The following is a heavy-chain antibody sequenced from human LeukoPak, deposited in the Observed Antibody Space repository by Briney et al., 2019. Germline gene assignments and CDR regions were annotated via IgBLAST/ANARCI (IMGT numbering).Heavy chain of an antibody. Sequence: PSETLSLTCTVSGGSISTSNYYWGWIRQPPGKGLEWIGNIFYSGSTYYSPSLRSRVTISLDTSRNQFSLKLNSVTAADTAVYYCARGPYDSSLDYWGQGTLVTVSS. CDR3: ARGPYDSSLDY. V-gene: IGHV4-39*07. CDR2: IFYSGST. J-gene: IGHJ4*02. D-gene: IGHD3-22*01. CDR1: GGSISTSNYY.